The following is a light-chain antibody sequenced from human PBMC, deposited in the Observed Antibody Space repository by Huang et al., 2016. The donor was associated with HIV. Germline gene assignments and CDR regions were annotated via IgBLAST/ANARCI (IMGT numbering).Light chain of an antibody. J-gene: IGKJ2*01. CDR3: QQSYNLTRT. Sequence: DIQMTQAPSSLSAAVGDRVIITCRASQIVNKYLNWYQQMPGRAPKLLISGASSLQGGVSSRFSGSGSGTDFTLTIRDLQPEDAATYHCQQSYNLTRTFGQGTLLEI. V-gene: IGKV1-39*01. CDR2: GAS. CDR1: QIVNKY.